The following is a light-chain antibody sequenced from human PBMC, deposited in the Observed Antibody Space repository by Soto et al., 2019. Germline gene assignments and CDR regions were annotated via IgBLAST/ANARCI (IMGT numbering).Light chain of an antibody. Sequence: EVGLTQSPGNLSLYPGERATLSCRASQIVSSTYLAWFQQKAGQAPRLLIYGASTRATGIPDRFSGSGSGTDFTLTISGLEPEDFALYYCQQYGVTPPNTFGGGTKVDSK. CDR1: QIVSSTY. J-gene: IGKJ4*01. V-gene: IGKV3-20*01. CDR2: GAS. CDR3: QQYGVTPPNT.